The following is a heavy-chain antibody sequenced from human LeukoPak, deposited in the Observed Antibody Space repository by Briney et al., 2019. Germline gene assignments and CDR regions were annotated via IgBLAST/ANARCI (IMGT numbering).Heavy chain of an antibody. Sequence: GGSLRLSCGVSGFTISDNYMTWVRQAPGKGLEWVSVIYKDGSTYYADSVKDRFTISRDNSKNTVYLQLNSLRDEDTAVYYCARDLGQQLNYYYGMDVWGQGTTVTVSS. CDR1: GFTISDNY. CDR2: IYKDGST. D-gene: IGHD6-13*01. V-gene: IGHV3-53*01. CDR3: ARDLGQQLNYYYGMDV. J-gene: IGHJ6*02.